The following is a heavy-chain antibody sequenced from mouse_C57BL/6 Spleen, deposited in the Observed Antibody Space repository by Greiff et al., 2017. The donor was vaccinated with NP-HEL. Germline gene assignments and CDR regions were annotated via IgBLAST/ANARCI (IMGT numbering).Heavy chain of an antibody. V-gene: IGHV1-81*01. CDR2: IYPRSGNT. D-gene: IGHD6-1*01. CDR3: ARSDLYSSDY. CDR1: GYTFTSYG. Sequence: QVQLKESGAELARPGASVKLSCKVSGYTFTSYGISWVKQRTGQGLEWIGEIYPRSGNTYYNDKFKGKATLTADKSSSTAYMELRSLTSEDSAVYFCARSDLYSSDYWGQGTTLTVSS. J-gene: IGHJ2*01.